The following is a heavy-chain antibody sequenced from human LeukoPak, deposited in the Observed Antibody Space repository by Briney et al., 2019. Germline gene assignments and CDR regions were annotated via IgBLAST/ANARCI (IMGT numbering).Heavy chain of an antibody. CDR2: ISGSGGST. V-gene: IGHV3-23*01. CDR3: AKDDGRVTYYYDSSGYVVDY. D-gene: IGHD3-22*01. CDR1: GFTFSSYA. Sequence: GSLRLSCAASGFTFSSYAMSWVRQAPGKGLEWVSAISGSGGSTYYADSVKGRFTISRDNSKNTLYLQMNSLRAEDTAVYYCAKDDGRVTYYYDSSGYVVDYWGQGTLVTVSS. J-gene: IGHJ4*02.